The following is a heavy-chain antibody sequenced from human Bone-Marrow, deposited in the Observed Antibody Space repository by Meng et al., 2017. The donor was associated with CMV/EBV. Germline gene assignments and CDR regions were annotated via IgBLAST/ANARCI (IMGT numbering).Heavy chain of an antibody. CDR2: ISTSSSYI. V-gene: IGHV3-21*06. CDR3: ARDAVGWDSSLYGRFDY. D-gene: IGHD6-13*01. J-gene: IGHJ4*02. CDR1: GFSFSSYN. Sequence: GESLKISCAAAGFSFSSYNMNWVRQAPGKGLEWVSFISTSSSYIYYADSVKGRFTISRDNAKNSLYLQMNSLRAEDTAVYYCARDAVGWDSSLYGRFDYWGQGTLVTVSS.